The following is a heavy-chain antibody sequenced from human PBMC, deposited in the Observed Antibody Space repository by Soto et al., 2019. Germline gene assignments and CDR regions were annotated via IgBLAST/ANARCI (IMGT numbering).Heavy chain of an antibody. J-gene: IGHJ6*04. CDR3: AKDRAGGLGDSVVVPARQGLDV. Sequence: PGGAVTLSGAASGFTLSSSPMRWDRQAPGKGLEWVSAISGSGGSTYYADSVKGRFTISRDNSKNTLYLQMNSLRAEDTAVYYCAKDRAGGLGDSVVVPARQGLDVWGKGTTVTVSS. CDR1: GFTLSSSP. D-gene: IGHD2-2*01. CDR2: ISGSGGST. V-gene: IGHV3-23*01.